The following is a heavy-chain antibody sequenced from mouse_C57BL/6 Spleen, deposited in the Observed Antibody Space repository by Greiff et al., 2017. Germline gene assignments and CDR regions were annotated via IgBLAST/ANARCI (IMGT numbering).Heavy chain of an antibody. J-gene: IGHJ4*01. V-gene: IGHV1-80*01. Sequence: QVQLQQSGAELVKPGASVKISCKASGYAFSSYWMNWVKQRPGKGLEWIGQIYPGDGDTNYNGKFKGKATLTADKSSSTAYMQLSSLTSEDSAVYFCARDGYPLAMEYWGQGTSVTVSS. D-gene: IGHD2-3*01. CDR2: IYPGDGDT. CDR3: ARDGYPLAMEY. CDR1: GYAFSSYW.